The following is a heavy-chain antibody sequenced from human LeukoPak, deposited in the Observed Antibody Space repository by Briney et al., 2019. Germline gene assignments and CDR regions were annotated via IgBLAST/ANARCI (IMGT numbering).Heavy chain of an antibody. CDR2: VVGSGGRT. D-gene: IGHD1-1*01. CDR1: GFTFSSYA. J-gene: IGHJ4*02. Sequence: PGGSLRLSCAASGFTFSSYAMGWVRQAPGKGLEWVSAVVGSGGRTYYADSVKGRFTISRDNAKNSLYLQMNSLRAEDTAVYYCARDEGTFDYWGQGTLVTVSS. V-gene: IGHV3-23*01. CDR3: ARDEGTFDY.